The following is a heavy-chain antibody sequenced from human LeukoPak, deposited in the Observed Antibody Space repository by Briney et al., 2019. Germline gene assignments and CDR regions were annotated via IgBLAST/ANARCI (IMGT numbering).Heavy chain of an antibody. CDR1: GGTFNSYA. CDR2: IIPIFGTA. CDR3: ARGVGGWPSDAFDI. J-gene: IGHJ3*02. Sequence: SVKVSCKASGGTFNSYAISWVRQAPGQGLEWMGGIIPIFGTANYAQKFQGRVTITADESTSTAYMELSSLRSEDTAVYYCARGVGGWPSDAFDIWGQGTMVTVSS. V-gene: IGHV1-69*13. D-gene: IGHD5-12*01.